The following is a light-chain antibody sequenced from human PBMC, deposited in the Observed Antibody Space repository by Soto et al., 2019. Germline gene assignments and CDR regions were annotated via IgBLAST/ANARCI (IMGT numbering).Light chain of an antibody. CDR1: QSVSNNY. V-gene: IGKV3-20*01. CDR3: QQYGSSGT. J-gene: IGKJ1*01. Sequence: EIVLTQSPGTLSLSPGERATLSCRASQSVSNNYLAWYQQKPGQAPRLLIYGASNRATGIPDRFSGSGSGTDFTLTISRLEPEDVAVYYCQQYGSSGTFGQSTKVAIK. CDR2: GAS.